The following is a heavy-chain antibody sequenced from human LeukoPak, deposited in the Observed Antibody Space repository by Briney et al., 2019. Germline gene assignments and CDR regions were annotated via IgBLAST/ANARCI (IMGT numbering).Heavy chain of an antibody. V-gene: IGHV3-53*01. J-gene: IGHJ4*02. CDR1: GFTVSNNS. CDR2: IYSGST. Sequence: GGSLRLSCTVSGFTVSNNSMSWVRQAPGKGLEWVSFIYSGSTHYSDSVKGRFTISRDNSKNTLYLQMNSLRAEDTAVYYCARRAGAYSHPYDYWGQGTLVTVSS. CDR3: ARRAGAYSHPYDY. D-gene: IGHD4/OR15-4a*01.